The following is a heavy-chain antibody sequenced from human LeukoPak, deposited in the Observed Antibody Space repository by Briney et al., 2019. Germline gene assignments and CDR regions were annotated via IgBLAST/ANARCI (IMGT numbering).Heavy chain of an antibody. D-gene: IGHD1-20*01. CDR1: GFTFSTYS. CDR3: ARITGTSEYFDS. J-gene: IGHJ4*02. Sequence: GGSLRLSCAASGFTFSTYSMTWVRQAPGKGLEWVSFISGTGTYIYYPDPVKGRFTISRDNAKSSLYLQMSSLRAEDTATYYCARITGTSEYFDSWGQGTLVTVSS. V-gene: IGHV3-21*01. CDR2: ISGTGTYI.